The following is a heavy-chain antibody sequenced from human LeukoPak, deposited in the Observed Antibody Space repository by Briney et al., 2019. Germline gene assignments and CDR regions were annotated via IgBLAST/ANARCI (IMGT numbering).Heavy chain of an antibody. D-gene: IGHD6-13*01. J-gene: IGHJ4*02. Sequence: PSETLSLTCTVSGVSISSSNSYWGWIRQPPGKGLEWIGSIYYTGNTYYNASLKSQVSISIDTSKNQFSLKVSSVTAADTAVYYCARHPVAAAGVDSWGQGTLVTVSS. CDR3: ARHPVAAAGVDS. CDR1: GVSISSSNSY. V-gene: IGHV4-39*01. CDR2: IYYTGNT.